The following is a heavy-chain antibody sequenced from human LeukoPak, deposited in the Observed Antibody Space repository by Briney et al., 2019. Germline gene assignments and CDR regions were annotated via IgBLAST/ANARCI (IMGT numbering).Heavy chain of an antibody. D-gene: IGHD3-10*01. CDR2: ISGGGDST. Sequence: GGSLRLSCAASGFTFSSYAMSWVRQAPGKGLEWVSSISGGGDSTYHADSVKGRFTISRDNSRTTLYLQMNSLRAEDTAVYYCATAYGSGSYYNGAARIFDYWGQGTLVTVSS. CDR3: ATAYGSGSYYNGAARIFDY. V-gene: IGHV3-23*01. CDR1: GFTFSSYA. J-gene: IGHJ4*02.